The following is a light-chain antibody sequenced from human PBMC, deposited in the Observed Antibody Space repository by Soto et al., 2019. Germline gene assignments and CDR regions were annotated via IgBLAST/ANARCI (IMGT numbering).Light chain of an antibody. CDR3: QHYDNCPWT. Sequence: EIEVTQSPATLSVSLGDRATLSCMASQSVISCLSCCHQQPGQAPTLLIYAASTITAGVPARFTGSGSWTEFTLTIISLQPDDFAAYYCQHYDNCPWTFGQGTKVDIK. CDR1: QSVISC. V-gene: IGKV3-15*01. J-gene: IGKJ1*01. CDR2: AAS.